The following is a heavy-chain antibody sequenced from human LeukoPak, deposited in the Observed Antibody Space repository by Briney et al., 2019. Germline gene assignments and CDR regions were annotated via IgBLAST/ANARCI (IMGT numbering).Heavy chain of an antibody. CDR1: GGSISTYY. J-gene: IGHJ3*02. D-gene: IGHD4-17*01. Sequence: PLETLSLTCTVSGGSISTYYWSWIRQPPGKGLEWIGNIYYTGSTIYNPSLKSRVTISVDTSKNQFSLKLSSVTAADTAVYYCASGDYGDAFDIWGQGTMVTVSS. V-gene: IGHV4-59*08. CDR2: IYYTGST. CDR3: ASGDYGDAFDI.